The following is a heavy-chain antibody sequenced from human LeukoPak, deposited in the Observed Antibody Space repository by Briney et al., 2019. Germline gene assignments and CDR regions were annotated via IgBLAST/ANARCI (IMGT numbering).Heavy chain of an antibody. J-gene: IGHJ4*02. CDR2: ISPYNGNT. CDR3: ARATIGGFLEWLPEDYFDY. D-gene: IGHD3-3*01. Sequence: ASVKVSCKPYGYTFNTYGITWVRQAPGQGLEWMGWISPYNGNTNYAQKFQGRVTMTTDTSTSTAYMELRSLRSDDTAVYYCARATIGGFLEWLPEDYFDYWGQGTLVTVSS. CDR1: GYTFNTYG. V-gene: IGHV1-18*01.